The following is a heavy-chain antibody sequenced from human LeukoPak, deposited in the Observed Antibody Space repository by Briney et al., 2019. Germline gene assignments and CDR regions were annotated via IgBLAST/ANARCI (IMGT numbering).Heavy chain of an antibody. J-gene: IGHJ3*02. CDR1: EFTFSSYS. CDR2: ISYDGSNK. CDR3: ARDRATSYYYDSSGPEAFDI. D-gene: IGHD3-22*01. V-gene: IGHV3-30*03. Sequence: PGGSLRLSCAASEFTFSSYSMNWVRQAPGKGLEWVAVISYDGSNKYYADSVKGRFTISRDNSKNTLYLQMNSLRAEDTAVYYCARDRATSYYYDSSGPEAFDIWGQGTMVTVSS.